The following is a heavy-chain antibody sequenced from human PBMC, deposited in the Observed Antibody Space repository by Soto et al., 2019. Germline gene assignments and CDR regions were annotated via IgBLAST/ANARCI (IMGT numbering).Heavy chain of an antibody. J-gene: IGHJ6*02. CDR2: ISWNSGSI. V-gene: IGHV3-9*01. D-gene: IGHD6-13*01. Sequence: HPGGSLRLSCAASGFTFDDYAMHWVRQAPGKGLEWVSGISWNSGSIGYADSVKGRFTISRDNAKNSLYLQMNSLRAEDTALYYCAKDISPLYYFFIAAAKGRYYGMDVWGQGTTVTVSS. CDR3: AKDISPLYYFFIAAAKGRYYGMDV. CDR1: GFTFDDYA.